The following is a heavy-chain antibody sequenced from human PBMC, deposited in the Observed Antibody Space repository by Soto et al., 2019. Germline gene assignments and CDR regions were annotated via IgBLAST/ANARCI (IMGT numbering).Heavy chain of an antibody. J-gene: IGHJ6*02. CDR3: ASSDRVRGVRAEYGMDV. Sequence: SQTLSLTCAISGDSVSSNSAAWNWIRQSPSRGLEWLGRTYYRSKWYNDYAVSVKSRITINPDTSKNQFSLQLNSVTPEDTAVYYCASSDRVRGVRAEYGMDVWGQGTTVTVSS. CDR1: GDSVSSNSAA. CDR2: TYYRSKWYN. V-gene: IGHV6-1*01. D-gene: IGHD3-10*01.